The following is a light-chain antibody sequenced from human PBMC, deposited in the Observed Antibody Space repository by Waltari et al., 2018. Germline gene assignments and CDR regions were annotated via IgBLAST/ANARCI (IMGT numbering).Light chain of an antibody. V-gene: IGKV1-39*01. J-gene: IGKJ1*01. CDR2: VAS. CDR1: QTISYY. Sequence: DIQMTQSPSSLSASVGDRVTITCRASQTISYYLNWYQQKPGKVPKLLIYVASTLQSGVPSRFHGSGSGTDFTLSISSLQPEDFATYYCQQSFTTPWTFGQGTKVEIK. CDR3: QQSFTTPWT.